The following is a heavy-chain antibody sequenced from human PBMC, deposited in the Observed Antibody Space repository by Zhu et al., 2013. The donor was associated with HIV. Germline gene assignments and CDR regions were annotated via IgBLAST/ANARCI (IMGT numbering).Heavy chain of an antibody. V-gene: IGHV1-18*01. Sequence: QVLLLQSGAEVKKPGSSVQVSCKASGGTFNNYAISWVRQAPGQGLEWMGWISAYNGNTNHAQKLQGRVTMTTDTSTSTAYMELRSPRSDDTAVYYCARVVPAAIGHYYYMDVWGKGTTVTVSS. CDR1: GGTFNNYA. D-gene: IGHD2-2*02. CDR2: ISAYNGNT. CDR3: ARVVPAAIGHYYYMDV. J-gene: IGHJ6*03.